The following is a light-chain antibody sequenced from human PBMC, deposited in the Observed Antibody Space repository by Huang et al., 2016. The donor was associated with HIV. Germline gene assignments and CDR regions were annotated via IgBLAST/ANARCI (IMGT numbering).Light chain of an antibody. CDR1: QSVRDSY. Sequence: EIVLMQSPGTLSLSPGERATLSCRASQSVRDSYVAWYQQKPGQAPRLRIYGAYSRATGTPDRFSGRGSGRDFSLVITRLEPEDFAVYYCQQYADSPTFGQGTKVDIK. CDR3: QQYADSPT. V-gene: IGKV3-20*01. J-gene: IGKJ1*01. CDR2: GAY.